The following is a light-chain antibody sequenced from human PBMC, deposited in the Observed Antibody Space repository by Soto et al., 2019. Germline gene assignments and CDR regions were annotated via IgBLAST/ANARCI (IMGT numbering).Light chain of an antibody. J-gene: IGKJ1*01. CDR3: QKYDTVPRT. Sequence: AIRMTQSPSSLSASTGDRVTITCRASQGISSYLAWYQQKPGKAPKLLIYAASTLQSGVPSRFSGSGSGTDFTLTIRSLQPEDVATYYCQKYDTVPRTFGQGTKVDIK. CDR1: QGISSY. CDR2: AAS. V-gene: IGKV1-8*01.